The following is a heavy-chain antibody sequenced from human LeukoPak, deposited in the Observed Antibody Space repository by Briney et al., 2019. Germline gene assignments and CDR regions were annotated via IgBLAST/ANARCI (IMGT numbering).Heavy chain of an antibody. CDR1: GYTLTELS. CDR3: ATTASNSGCDLGWFDP. V-gene: IGHV1-24*01. CDR2: FDPEDGET. J-gene: IGHJ5*02. Sequence: ASVKVSCKVSGYTLTELSMHWVRQAPGKGLEWMGGFDPEDGETIYAQKFQGRVTMTEDTSTDTAYMELSSLRSEDTAAYYCATTASNSGCDLGWFDPWGQGTLVTVSS. D-gene: IGHD5-12*01.